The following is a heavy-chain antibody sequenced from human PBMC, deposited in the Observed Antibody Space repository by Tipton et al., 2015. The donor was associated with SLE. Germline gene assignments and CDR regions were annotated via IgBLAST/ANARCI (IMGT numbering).Heavy chain of an antibody. CDR3: ARCDVTWGDIDH. J-gene: IGHJ4*02. Sequence: VQLVQSGGGLVQRGGSLRLSCAASGFTFSNYGMTWVRQAPGKGLEWVSVIFSDATRTFYTDSVKGRFTISRDNSKNTLFLQMNSLRAEDTAVYYCARCDVTWGDIDHWGQGTLVTVSS. V-gene: IGHV3-23*03. D-gene: IGHD2-21*02. CDR2: IFSDATRT. CDR1: GFTFSNYG.